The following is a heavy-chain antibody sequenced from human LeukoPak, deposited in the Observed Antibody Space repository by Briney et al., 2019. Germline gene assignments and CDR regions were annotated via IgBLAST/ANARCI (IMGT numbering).Heavy chain of an antibody. CDR1: GFTFSSHE. CDR2: ISESGSTT. CDR3: VRDYYGPGREYWDH. V-gene: IGHV3-48*03. J-gene: IGHJ4*02. D-gene: IGHD3-10*01. Sequence: PGGSLRLSCAASGFTFSSHEMIWVRQAPGKGLEWVSFISESGSTTHYADSVKGRVTISRDNAENSLNLQMNSLKVEDTAVYYCVRDYYGPGREYWDHWGQATLATVSS.